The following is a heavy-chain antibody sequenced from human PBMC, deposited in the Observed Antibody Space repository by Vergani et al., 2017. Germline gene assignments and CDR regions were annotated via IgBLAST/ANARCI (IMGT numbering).Heavy chain of an antibody. V-gene: IGHV4-39*07. CDR2: INHSGST. J-gene: IGHJ6*02. CDR1: GGSISSSSYY. CDR3: ARGKRYFDWLPTKGYYGMDV. D-gene: IGHD3-9*01. Sequence: QLQLQESGPGLVKPSETLSLTCTVSGGSISSSSYYWGWIRQPPGKGLEWIGEINHSGSTNYNPSLKSRVTISVDTSKNQFSLKLSSVTAADTAVYYCARGKRYFDWLPTKGYYGMDVWGQGTTVTVSS.